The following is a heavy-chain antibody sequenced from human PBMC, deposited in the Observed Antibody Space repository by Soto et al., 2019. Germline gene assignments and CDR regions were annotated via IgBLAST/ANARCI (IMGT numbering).Heavy chain of an antibody. V-gene: IGHV4-4*02. J-gene: IGHJ4*02. Sequence: QVQLQESGPGLVKPSGTLSLTCAVSGGSISSSNWWSWVRQPPGKGLEWIGEIYHSGSTNYNPSLKSRVTMSVDKSKTQFSLMLSSVTAEDTAVYYCARVPRAAAGTDWGQGTLVTVSS. CDR3: ARVPRAAAGTD. CDR1: GGSISSSNW. CDR2: IYHSGST. D-gene: IGHD6-13*01.